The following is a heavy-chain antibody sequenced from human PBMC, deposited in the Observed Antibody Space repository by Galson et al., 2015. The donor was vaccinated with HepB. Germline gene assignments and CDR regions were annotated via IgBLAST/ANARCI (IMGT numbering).Heavy chain of an antibody. CDR2: ISAYNGNT. D-gene: IGHD3-22*01. CDR1: GYTFTSYG. J-gene: IGHJ4*02. CDR3: ARGGYYYDSSGYYPKYFDY. V-gene: IGHV1-18*04. Sequence: SVKVSCKASGYTFTSYGISWVRQAPGQGLEWMGWISAYNGNTNYAQKLQGRVTMTTDTSTSTAYMELRNLRSDDTAVYYCARGGYYYDSSGYYPKYFDYWGQGTLVTVSS.